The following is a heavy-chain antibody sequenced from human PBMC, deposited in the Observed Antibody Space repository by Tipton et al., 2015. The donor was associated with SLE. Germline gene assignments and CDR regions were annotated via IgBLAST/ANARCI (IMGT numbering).Heavy chain of an antibody. CDR1: GFTFSSYS. J-gene: IGHJ4*02. D-gene: IGHD3-3*01. Sequence: SLRLSCAASGFTFSSYSMNWVRQAPGKGLEWVSYISSSSSTIYYADSVKGRFTISRDNSKNTLYLHMNTLRAEDTAVYYCAKSRESGFGDYWGQGTLVTVSS. CDR3: AKSRESGFGDY. V-gene: IGHV3-48*01. CDR2: ISSSSSTI.